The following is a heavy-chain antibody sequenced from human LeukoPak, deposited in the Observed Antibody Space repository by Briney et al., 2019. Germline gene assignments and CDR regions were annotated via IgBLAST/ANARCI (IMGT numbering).Heavy chain of an antibody. CDR3: ARGGSGTYYHY. CDR2: MHYSGST. D-gene: IGHD1-26*01. Sequence: PSETLSLTCTVSGGSISSYYWSWIRQPPGKGLEWIGYMHYSGSTNYNPSLKSRVTISVDTSKNQFSLKLSSVTAADTAVYYCARGGSGTYYHYWGQGTLVTVSS. J-gene: IGHJ4*02. V-gene: IGHV4-59*01. CDR1: GGSISSYY.